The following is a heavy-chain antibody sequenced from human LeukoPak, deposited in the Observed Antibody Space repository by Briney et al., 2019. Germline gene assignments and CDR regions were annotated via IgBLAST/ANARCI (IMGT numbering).Heavy chain of an antibody. J-gene: IGHJ4*02. CDR2: IYYSGST. D-gene: IGHD5-18*01. V-gene: IGHV4-31*11. CDR1: GGSFSGYY. Sequence: SETLSLTCAVYGGSFSGYYWSWIRQHPGKGLEWIGYIYYSGSTYYNPSLKSRVTISVDTSKNQFSLKLSSVTAADTAVYYCARWIQLWSGFDYWGQGTLVTVSS. CDR3: ARWIQLWSGFDY.